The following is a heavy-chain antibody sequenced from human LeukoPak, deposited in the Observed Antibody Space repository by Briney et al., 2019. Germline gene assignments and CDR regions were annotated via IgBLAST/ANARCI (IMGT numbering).Heavy chain of an antibody. Sequence: GASVKVSCKVSGYTLTELSMHWVRQAPGKGLEWMGGFDPEDGETIYAQKFQGRVTMTEDTPTDTAYMELSSLKASDTAMYYCARQDGAAKFYFDYWGQGTLVTVSS. V-gene: IGHV1-24*01. CDR2: FDPEDGET. J-gene: IGHJ4*02. CDR1: GYTLTELS. CDR3: ARQDGAAKFYFDY. D-gene: IGHD5-24*01.